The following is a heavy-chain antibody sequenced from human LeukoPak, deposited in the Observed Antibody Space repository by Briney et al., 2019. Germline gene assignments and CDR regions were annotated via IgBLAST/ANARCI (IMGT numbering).Heavy chain of an antibody. CDR3: AKPLRFLEWLLTFYYMGV. J-gene: IGHJ6*03. CDR1: GFTFSSYA. D-gene: IGHD3-3*01. Sequence: GSLRLSCAASGFTFSSYAMSWVRQAPGKGLEWVSAISGSGGSTYYADSVKGRFTISRDNSKNTLYLQMNSLRAEDTAVYYCAKPLRFLEWLLTFYYMGVWGKGTTVTVSS. CDR2: ISGSGGST. V-gene: IGHV3-23*01.